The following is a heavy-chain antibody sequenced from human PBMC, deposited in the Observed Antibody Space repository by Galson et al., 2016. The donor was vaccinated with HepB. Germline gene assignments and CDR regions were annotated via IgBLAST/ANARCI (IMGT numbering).Heavy chain of an antibody. J-gene: IGHJ6*02. Sequence: QSGAEVKKPGESLGISCKGSGYSFTSYWISWVRQMPGKGLEWVGRIDPNDSYASYSPSFQGHVTISADKSINTAYLQWSSLKASDTAMYYCARHYYDILTGYYSLRGLDVWGQGTTVTVSS. CDR3: ARHYYDILTGYYSLRGLDV. CDR1: GYSFTSYW. CDR2: IDPNDSYA. V-gene: IGHV5-10-1*01. D-gene: IGHD3-9*01.